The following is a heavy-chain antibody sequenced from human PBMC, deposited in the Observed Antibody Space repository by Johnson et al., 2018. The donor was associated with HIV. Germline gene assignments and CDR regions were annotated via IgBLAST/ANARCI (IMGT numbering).Heavy chain of an antibody. D-gene: IGHD6-13*01. CDR3: ARAYSSSWYRADAFDI. CDR2: INWNGGNT. J-gene: IGHJ3*02. V-gene: IGHV3-20*04. CDR1: GFTFDYYD. Sequence: VQLVESGGGVVRPGGSLRLSCAASGFTFDYYDMTWVRQAPGKGLEWVCGINWNGGNTDDADSGKGRCTISRDNYKNTLYLKMNSLRAEDTAVYYCARAYSSSWYRADAFDIWGQGTMVTVSS.